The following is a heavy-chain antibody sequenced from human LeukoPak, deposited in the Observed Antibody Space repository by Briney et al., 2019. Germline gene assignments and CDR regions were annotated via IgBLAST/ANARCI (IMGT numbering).Heavy chain of an antibody. J-gene: IGHJ4*02. V-gene: IGHV3-20*04. D-gene: IGHD3-22*01. CDR2: INWNGGST. CDR1: GFTFDDYG. CDR3: ARGIDSSGYYVVDY. Sequence: GGSLRLSCAASGFTFDDYGMSWVRQAPGKGLEWVSGINWNGGSTGYADSVKGRFTISRDIAKNSLYLQMNSLRAEDTALYYCARGIDSSGYYVVDYWGQGTLVTVSS.